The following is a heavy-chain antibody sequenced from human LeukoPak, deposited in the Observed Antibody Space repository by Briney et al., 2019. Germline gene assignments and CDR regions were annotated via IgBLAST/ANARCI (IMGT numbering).Heavy chain of an antibody. D-gene: IGHD3-3*01. V-gene: IGHV1-3*01. Sequence: ASVKVSCKASGYTFTSYAMHWVRQAPGQRLEWMGWINAGNGNTKYSQKFQGRVTITRGTSASTAYMELSSLRSEDTAVYYCARAPLDFWSGYSYYYYYGMDVWGQGTTVTVSS. J-gene: IGHJ6*02. CDR1: GYTFTSYA. CDR2: INAGNGNT. CDR3: ARAPLDFWSGYSYYYYYGMDV.